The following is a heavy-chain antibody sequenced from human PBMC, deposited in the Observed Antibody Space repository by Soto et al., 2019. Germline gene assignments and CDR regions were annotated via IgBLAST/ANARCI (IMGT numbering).Heavy chain of an antibody. CDR3: AKGGGGNYLTYYYYYGMDV. V-gene: IGHV3-30*18. CDR2: ISYDGNNK. J-gene: IGHJ6*02. D-gene: IGHD2-15*01. CDR1: GFTFSNNG. Sequence: QPGGSLRLSCAASGFTFSNNGIHWVRQAPGKGLEWVAVISYDGNNKYYADSVKGRLTISRDNSKNTVYLQMNNLRAEDTAMYYCAKGGGGNYLTYYYYYGMDVWGQGTTVTVSS.